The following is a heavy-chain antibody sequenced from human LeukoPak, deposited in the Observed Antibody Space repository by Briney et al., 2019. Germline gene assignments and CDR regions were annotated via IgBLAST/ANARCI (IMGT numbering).Heavy chain of an antibody. J-gene: IGHJ4*02. CDR3: ARGTYYYDSSGYYLFDY. CDR2: ISSNGGST. V-gene: IGHV3-64*01. D-gene: IGHD3-22*01. Sequence: GGSLRLSCAASGFTFSSYAMHWVRQAPGKGLEYASAISSNGGSTYYANSVKGRFTISRDNSKNTLYLQMGSLRAEDMAVYYCARGTYYYDSSGYYLFDYWGQGTLVTVSS. CDR1: GFTFSSYA.